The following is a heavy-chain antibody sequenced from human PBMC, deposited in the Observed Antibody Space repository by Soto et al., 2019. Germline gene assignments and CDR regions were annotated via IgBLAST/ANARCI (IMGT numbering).Heavy chain of an antibody. CDR2: IWLDGSNK. D-gene: IGHD5-18*01. Sequence: QVQLVESGGGVVQPGRSLRLSCAASGFTFSSYGMHWVRQAPGKGLEWVAVIWLDGSNKYYADSAKGRFTISRDNSKNTLYLQMNSLRAEDTAVYYCARGLWSFDYWGQGTLVTVSS. J-gene: IGHJ4*02. CDR1: GFTFSSYG. V-gene: IGHV3-33*01. CDR3: ARGLWSFDY.